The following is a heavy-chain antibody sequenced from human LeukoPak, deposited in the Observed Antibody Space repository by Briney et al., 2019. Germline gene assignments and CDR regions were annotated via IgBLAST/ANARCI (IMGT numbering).Heavy chain of an antibody. J-gene: IGHJ4*02. Sequence: SVKVSCKASGYTFTSYGISWVRQAPGQGLEWMGGIIPIFGTANYAQKFQGRVTITADKSTSTAYMELRSLRSDDTAVYYCARVTQTDYDFDYWGQGTLVTVSS. V-gene: IGHV1-69*06. D-gene: IGHD4-17*01. CDR2: IIPIFGTA. CDR3: ARVTQTDYDFDY. CDR1: GYTFTSYG.